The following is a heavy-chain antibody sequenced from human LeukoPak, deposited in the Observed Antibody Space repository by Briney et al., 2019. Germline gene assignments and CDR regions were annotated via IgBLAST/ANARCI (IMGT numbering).Heavy chain of an antibody. V-gene: IGHV5-51*01. CDR3: ASHYGGNANYFDY. Sequence: GASLQISCKGSGYSFTSYWIGWLRQLPGKGLEWMGIIYPGDSDTRYSPSFQGQVTISADKSISTAYLQWSSLKASDTAMYYCASHYGGNANYFDYWGQGTLVTVSS. CDR2: IYPGDSDT. J-gene: IGHJ4*02. CDR1: GYSFTSYW. D-gene: IGHD4-23*01.